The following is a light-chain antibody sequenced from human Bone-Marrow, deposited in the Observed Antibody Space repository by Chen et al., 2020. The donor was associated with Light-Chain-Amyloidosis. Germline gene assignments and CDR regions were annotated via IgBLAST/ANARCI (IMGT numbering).Light chain of an antibody. V-gene: IGLV8-61*01. J-gene: IGLJ3*02. CDR2: STN. Sequence: QTVVTQAPSFSVSPGGTVTLTCALSSGSASTNCYPAWSQQTPGQAPRTLIYSTNTRSSGVPDRFSGSILGNKAALTITGAQADDESDYYCVLYVGSGIWVFGGGTKLTVL. CDR1: SGSASTNCY. CDR3: VLYVGSGIWV.